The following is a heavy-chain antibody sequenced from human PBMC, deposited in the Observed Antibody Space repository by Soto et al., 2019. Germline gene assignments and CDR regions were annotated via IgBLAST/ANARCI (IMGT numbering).Heavy chain of an antibody. CDR1: GYIFANYP. D-gene: IGHD3-22*01. J-gene: IGHJ6*02. V-gene: IGHV1-18*01. CDR3: ARGHYYESYTRDV. Sequence: QVQLVQSGGEMKKPGASVKVSCRASGYIFANYPISWVRQAPGQGLEWMGWISTYNGNTDYAQKFQGRVAMTTDTFTTTAYMELRSLRSDDTAVYYCARGHYYESYTRDVWGQGTTVTVSS. CDR2: ISTYNGNT.